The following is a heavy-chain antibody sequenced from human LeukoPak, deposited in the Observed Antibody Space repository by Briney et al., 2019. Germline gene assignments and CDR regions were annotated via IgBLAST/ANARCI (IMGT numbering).Heavy chain of an antibody. CDR2: IIPIFGIT. J-gene: IGHJ5*02. CDR1: GGTFTTYA. CDR3: ARGPGDYGDFNWFDR. Sequence: GASVKVSCKSSGGTFTTYAVTWVRQAPGQRLEWIGGIIPIFGITNYAQKFQGRVTITADESTSTVFMDLSSLRSEDMALYYCARGPGDYGDFNWFDRWGQGTLVTVSS. V-gene: IGHV1-69*13. D-gene: IGHD4-17*01.